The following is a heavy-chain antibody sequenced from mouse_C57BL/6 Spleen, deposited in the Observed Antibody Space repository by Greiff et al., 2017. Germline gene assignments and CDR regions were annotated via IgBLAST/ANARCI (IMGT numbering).Heavy chain of an antibody. CDR1: GFTFTDYY. V-gene: IGHV14-4*01. CDR3: ATGDNGSSYPVDY. Sequence: EVQLLQSGAELVQPGASVKLSCTASGFTFTDYYMHWVKQRPGQGLAWIGWFDPDSGGTEYTEKFQGKATLPVDKSSNPAYLELSSLTSEDTAVYYCATGDNGSSYPVDYWGQGTTLTVSS. D-gene: IGHD1-1*01. J-gene: IGHJ2*01. CDR2: FDPDSGGT.